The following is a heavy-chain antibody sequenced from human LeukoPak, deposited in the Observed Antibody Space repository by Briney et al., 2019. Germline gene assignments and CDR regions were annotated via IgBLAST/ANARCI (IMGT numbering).Heavy chain of an antibody. Sequence: GGSLRLSCAASGFMFSNYAMTWVRQAPEKGLKWVSSISDGGGGTHYEDSVKGRFTISRDNSKNTLYLQMNSLRAEDTAVYYCAKDSGPGSYYPTGDEYWGQGILVTVSS. CDR1: GFMFSNYA. D-gene: IGHD3-10*01. J-gene: IGHJ4*02. CDR3: AKDSGPGSYYPTGDEY. V-gene: IGHV3-23*01. CDR2: ISDGGGGT.